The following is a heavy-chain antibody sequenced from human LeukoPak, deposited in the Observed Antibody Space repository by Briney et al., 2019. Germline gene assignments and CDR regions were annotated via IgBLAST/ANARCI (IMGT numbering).Heavy chain of an antibody. CDR2: VSSSGATI. J-gene: IGHJ5*02. Sequence: PGGSLRLSCAASGFTFSDYYMSWIRQAPGKGLEWVSYVSSSGATIYYADSVKGRFTISRDNSKNSLYLQMNSLRAEDTAVYYCARGAYDSSGFNWFDPWGQGTLVIVSS. CDR1: GFTFSDYY. D-gene: IGHD3-22*01. V-gene: IGHV3-11*01. CDR3: ARGAYDSSGFNWFDP.